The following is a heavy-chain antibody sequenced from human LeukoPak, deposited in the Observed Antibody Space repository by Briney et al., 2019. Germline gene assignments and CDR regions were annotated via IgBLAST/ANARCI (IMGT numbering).Heavy chain of an antibody. J-gene: IGHJ5*02. CDR1: GYTFTSYD. Sequence: ASVKVSCKASGYTFTSYDMNWVRQATGQGLEWMGWMNPNSGNTGYAQKFQGRVTITRNTSISTAYMELSSLRSEDTAVYYCARGLFLEWLTWFDPWGQGTLVTVSS. V-gene: IGHV1-8*03. CDR2: MNPNSGNT. D-gene: IGHD3-3*01. CDR3: ARGLFLEWLTWFDP.